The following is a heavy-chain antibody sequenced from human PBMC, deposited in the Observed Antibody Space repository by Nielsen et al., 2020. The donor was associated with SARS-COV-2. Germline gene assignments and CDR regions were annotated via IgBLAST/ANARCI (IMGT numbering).Heavy chain of an antibody. CDR1: GFTFSDYY. J-gene: IGHJ4*02. V-gene: IGHV3-66*01. CDR3: ARGTYSGSSLGVDY. D-gene: IGHD1-26*01. Sequence: GESLKISCAASGFTFSDYYMSWVRQAPGKGLEWVSVIYSGGSTYYADSVKGRFTISRDNSKNTLYLQMNSLRAEDTAVYYCARGTYSGSSLGVDYWGQGTLVTVSS. CDR2: IYSGGST.